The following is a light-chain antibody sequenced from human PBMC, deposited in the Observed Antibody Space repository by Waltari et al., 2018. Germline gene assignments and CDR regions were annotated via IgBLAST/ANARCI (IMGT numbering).Light chain of an antibody. V-gene: IGLV3-1*01. CDR1: KLGSKY. CDR2: RDD. Sequence: SYEVTQPPSVSVSPRQRATITCSGEKLGSKYVSWYQQKSGQSPVLVIYRDDKRPSGIPERFSGSNSGNTATLTISGTQPMDEADYYCQAWDSSAFAFGAGTKVTVL. J-gene: IGLJ1*01. CDR3: QAWDSSAFA.